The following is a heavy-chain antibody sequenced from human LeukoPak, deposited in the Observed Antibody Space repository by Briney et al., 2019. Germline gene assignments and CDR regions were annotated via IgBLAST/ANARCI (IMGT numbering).Heavy chain of an antibody. J-gene: IGHJ4*02. V-gene: IGHV3-48*04. CDR1: GFTFSSYS. CDR3: ARDSSGSYDGGYY. D-gene: IGHD1-26*01. Sequence: GGSLRLSCAASGFTFSSYSMNWVRQAPGKGLEWVSYISSSSSTIYYADSVKGRFTISRDNAKNSLYLQMNSLRAEDTAVYYCARDSSGSYDGGYYWGQGTLVTVSS. CDR2: ISSSSSTI.